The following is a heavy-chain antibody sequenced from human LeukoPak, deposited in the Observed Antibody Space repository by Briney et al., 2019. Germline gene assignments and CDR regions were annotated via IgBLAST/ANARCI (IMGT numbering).Heavy chain of an antibody. J-gene: IGHJ4*02. CDR1: GGSISSYY. CDR3: ARVDGGYGGNSGDYFDY. V-gene: IGHV4-59*01. CDR2: IYYSGST. Sequence: SETLSLTCTVSGGSISSYYWSWIRQPPGKGLEWIGYIYYSGSTNYNPSLKSRVTISVDTSKNQFSLKLSSVTAADTAVYYCARVDGGYGGNSGDYFDYWGQGTLVTVSS. D-gene: IGHD4-23*01.